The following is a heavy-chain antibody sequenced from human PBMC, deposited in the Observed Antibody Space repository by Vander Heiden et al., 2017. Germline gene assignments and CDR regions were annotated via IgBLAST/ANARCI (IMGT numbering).Heavy chain of an antibody. CDR2: IYSGGST. CDR1: GFPVSSNY. Sequence: EVQLVESGGGLIQPGGSLSLSCAASGFPVSSNYMSWVRQAPGKGLEGVSVIYSGGSTYYADSVKGRVTISRDNSKNTLYLQMNSLRAEDTAVYYCAKGGYSYGYIDYWGQGTLVTVSS. V-gene: IGHV3-53*01. D-gene: IGHD5-18*01. J-gene: IGHJ4*02. CDR3: AKGGYSYGYIDY.